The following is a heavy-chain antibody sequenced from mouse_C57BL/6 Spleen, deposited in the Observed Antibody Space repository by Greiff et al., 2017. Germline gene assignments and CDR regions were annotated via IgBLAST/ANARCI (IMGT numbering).Heavy chain of an antibody. CDR1: GYTFTSYG. Sequence: VQLQQPGAELVMPGASVKLSCKASGYTFTSYGMRWVKQRPGQGLEWIGEIDPSDSYTNYNQKFKGKSTLTVDKSSSTAYMLLSSPTSEDSAVYYCARSPITRYAMDDWGQGTSVTVAS. CDR3: ARSPITRYAMDD. D-gene: IGHD1-2*01. J-gene: IGHJ4*01. CDR2: IDPSDSYT. V-gene: IGHV1-69*01.